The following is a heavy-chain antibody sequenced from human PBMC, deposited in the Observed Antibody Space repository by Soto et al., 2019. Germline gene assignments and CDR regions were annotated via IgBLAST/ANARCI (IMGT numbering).Heavy chain of an antibody. CDR2: IYYSGST. V-gene: IGHV4-30-4*01. CDR3: ARHRSDFWFDP. CDR1: GGSISSGDYY. Sequence: NPSETLSLTCTVSGGSISSGDYYWSWIRQPPGKGLEWIGYIYYSGSTYYNPSLKSRVTISVDTSKNQFSLKLSSVTAADTAVYYCARHRSDFWFDPWGQGTLVTVSS. J-gene: IGHJ5*02. D-gene: IGHD2-21*02.